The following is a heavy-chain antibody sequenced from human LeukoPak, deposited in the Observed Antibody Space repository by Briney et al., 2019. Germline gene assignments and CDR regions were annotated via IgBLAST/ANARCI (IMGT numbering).Heavy chain of an antibody. D-gene: IGHD6-19*01. CDR2: IRSKANSYAT. CDR3: TRHAYSSGALS. V-gene: IGHV3-73*01. Sequence: PGGSLRLSCAASGFTFSGSAMHWVRQASGKGLEWVGRIRSKANSYATAYAASVKGRFTISRDDSKNTAYLQMNSLKTEDTAVYYCTRHAYSSGALSGGQGALVTVSS. CDR1: GFTFSGSA. J-gene: IGHJ4*02.